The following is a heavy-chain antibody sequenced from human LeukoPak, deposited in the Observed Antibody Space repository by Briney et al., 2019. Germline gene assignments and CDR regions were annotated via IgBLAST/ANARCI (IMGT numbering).Heavy chain of an antibody. CDR2: INPNSGGT. J-gene: IGHJ4*02. D-gene: IGHD3-22*01. CDR3: ARGRRLKDSSGYFGRDY. Sequence: ASVKVSCKASGYTFTGYYMHWVRQAPGQGLEWMGWINPNSGGTNYAQKFQGRVTMTRNTSISTAYMELSSLRSEDTAVYYCARGRRLKDSSGYFGRDYWGQGTLVTVSS. CDR1: GYTFTGYY. V-gene: IGHV1-2*02.